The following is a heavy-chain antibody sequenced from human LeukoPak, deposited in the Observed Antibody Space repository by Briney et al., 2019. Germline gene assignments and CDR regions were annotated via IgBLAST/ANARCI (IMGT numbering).Heavy chain of an antibody. J-gene: IGHJ4*02. CDR1: GGSISSSSYY. D-gene: IGHD3-9*01. Sequence: SETLSLTCTVSGGSISSSSYYWGWIRQPPGKGLEWIGSIYYSGSTYYNPSLKSRVTISVDTSKNQFSLKLSSVTAADTAVYYCARHETRYFDWLYPPGGVDYWGQGTLVTVSS. CDR2: IYYSGST. V-gene: IGHV4-39*01. CDR3: ARHETRYFDWLYPPGGVDY.